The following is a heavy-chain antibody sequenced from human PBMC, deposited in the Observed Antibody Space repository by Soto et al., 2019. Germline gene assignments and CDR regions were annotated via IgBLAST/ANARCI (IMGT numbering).Heavy chain of an antibody. CDR2: IYWDDDK. J-gene: IGHJ4*02. CDR3: AHTEMATTPFDY. CDR1: GFSLSTSGVG. Sequence: QITLKESGPTLVKPTQTLTLTCTFSGFSLSTSGVGVGWIRQPPGKALEWLALIYWDDDKRYSPSLKSRLTITTDTPKNQVVLTMTNMDPVDTATYYCAHTEMATTPFDYWGQGTLVTVSS. D-gene: IGHD5-12*01. V-gene: IGHV2-5*02.